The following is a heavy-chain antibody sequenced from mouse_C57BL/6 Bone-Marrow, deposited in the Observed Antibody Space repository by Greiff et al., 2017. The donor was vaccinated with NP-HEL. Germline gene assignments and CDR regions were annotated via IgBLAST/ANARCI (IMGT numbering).Heavy chain of an antibody. V-gene: IGHV1-42*01. Sequence: VQLQQSGAELVRPGASVKISCKASGYSFTGYYMNWVKQSPEKSLEWIGEINPSTGGTTYNQKFKAKATLTVDKSSSTAYLQLKSLTSDDSAVYYCARSTMVTTWGRLDYWGQGTTLTVSS. J-gene: IGHJ2*01. CDR2: INPSTGGT. D-gene: IGHD2-2*01. CDR3: ARSTMVTTWGRLDY. CDR1: GYSFTGYY.